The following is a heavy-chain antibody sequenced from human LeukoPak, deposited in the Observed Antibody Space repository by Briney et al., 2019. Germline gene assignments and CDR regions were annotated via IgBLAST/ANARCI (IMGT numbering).Heavy chain of an antibody. Sequence: PGGSLRLSCAASGFTFSNYGMHWVRQAPGKGLERVAVISYDGSNKYYADSVKGRFTISRDNSKNTLYLQMNSLRAEDTAVYYCAKDGGSYPDYWGQGTLVTVSS. CDR1: GFTFSNYG. V-gene: IGHV3-30*18. J-gene: IGHJ4*02. CDR2: ISYDGSNK. CDR3: AKDGGSYPDY. D-gene: IGHD1-26*01.